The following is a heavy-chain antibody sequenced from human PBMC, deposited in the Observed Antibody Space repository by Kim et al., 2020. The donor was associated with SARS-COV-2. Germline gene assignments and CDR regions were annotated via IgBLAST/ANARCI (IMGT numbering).Heavy chain of an antibody. Sequence: GGSLRLSCAASGFTVSDDWMNWVRQAPGKGLEWVANINLDGGEKEYVDSVKGRFTISTDNTKKSLYLQMNSLRVEDTAVYYCARGPYFYYMDVRGKGTTV. CDR2: INLDGGEK. CDR3: ARGPYFYYMDV. V-gene: IGHV3-7*04. J-gene: IGHJ6*03. CDR1: GFTVSDDW.